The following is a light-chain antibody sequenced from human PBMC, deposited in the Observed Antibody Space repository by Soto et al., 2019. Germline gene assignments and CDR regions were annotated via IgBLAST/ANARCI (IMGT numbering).Light chain of an antibody. V-gene: IGKV1-5*03. CDR2: KAS. CDR1: QSISSW. Sequence: DIQMTPSPSTLAASVGDGVTITCRASQSISSWLAWYQQKPGKAPKLLIYKASSLESGVPSRFSGSGSGTEFTLTISSLRPDDFATYYCQQYNSYSQTFGQGTKVDIK. CDR3: QQYNSYSQT. J-gene: IGKJ1*01.